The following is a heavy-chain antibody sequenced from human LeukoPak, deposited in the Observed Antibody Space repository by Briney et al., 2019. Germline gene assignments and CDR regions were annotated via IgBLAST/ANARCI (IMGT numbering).Heavy chain of an antibody. J-gene: IGHJ4*02. CDR1: GFTFSDFY. CDR3: AKGLYSSGWYAGY. CDR2: ITPSGTAT. V-gene: IGHV3-11*04. Sequence: GGSLRLSCVASGFTFSDFYMSWIRQAPGKGLEWVSYITPSGTATYYADSVKGRFTISRDNSKNSLFLQMNSLRAEDTAVYYCAKGLYSSGWYAGYWGQGTLVTVSS. D-gene: IGHD6-19*01.